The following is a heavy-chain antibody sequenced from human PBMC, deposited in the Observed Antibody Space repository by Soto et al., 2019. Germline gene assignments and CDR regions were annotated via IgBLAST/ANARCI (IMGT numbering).Heavy chain of an antibody. D-gene: IGHD4-17*01. CDR2: ISGSGGST. J-gene: IGHJ2*01. Sequence: EVQLLESGGGLVQPGGSLRLSCAASGFTFSSYAMNWVRQAPGKGLEWVSVISGSGGSTYYADSVKGRFTISRDNSKNTFYLQMNSLRAEDTAVYYCAKRTVRWYFDLWGRGTLVTVSS. CDR3: AKRTVRWYFDL. CDR1: GFTFSSYA. V-gene: IGHV3-23*01.